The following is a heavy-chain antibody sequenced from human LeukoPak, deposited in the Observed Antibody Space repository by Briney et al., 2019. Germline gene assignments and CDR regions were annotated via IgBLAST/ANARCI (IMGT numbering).Heavy chain of an antibody. CDR1: GYSISSGYY. J-gene: IGHJ4*02. V-gene: IGHV4-38-2*02. D-gene: IGHD3-22*01. CDR2: IYHSGST. CDR3: ARGILRDYYDSSGFYHRGGVGY. Sequence: SETLSLTCTVSGYSISSGYYWGWIRQPPGKGLEWIGSIYHSGSTYYNPSLKGRVTISVDTSKNQFSLKLSSVTAADTAVYFCARGILRDYYDSSGFYHRGGVGYWGQGTLVTVSS.